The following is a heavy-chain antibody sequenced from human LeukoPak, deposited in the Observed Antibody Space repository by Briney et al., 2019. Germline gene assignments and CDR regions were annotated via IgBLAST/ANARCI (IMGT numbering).Heavy chain of an antibody. J-gene: IGHJ5*02. V-gene: IGHV3-23*01. D-gene: IGHD2-15*01. CDR3: AKQTYCSAGSCYGPLDP. Sequence: QSGGSLRLSCAASGFTFSSYAMNWVRKAPGKGLEWVSAISGSGDSTYYADSVKGQFTISRDNSKKTVYLQMNGLRAEDTAVYYCAKQTYCSAGSCYGPLDPWGQGTPGTVSS. CDR1: GFTFSSYA. CDR2: ISGSGDST.